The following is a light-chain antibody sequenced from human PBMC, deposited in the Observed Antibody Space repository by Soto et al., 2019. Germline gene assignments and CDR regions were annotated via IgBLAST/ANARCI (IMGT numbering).Light chain of an antibody. CDR1: QSVNSNY. Sequence: EIVLTQSPGTLSVSPGERVTLSCRASQSVNSNYLAWYQQRPGQAPRLLIFGASYRATGIPDRFSGSGSGTEFTLNISRLEPEDFVVYYCQQYSSSPPEFTFGPGTKVDSK. CDR3: QQYSSSPPEFT. CDR2: GAS. V-gene: IGKV3-20*01. J-gene: IGKJ3*01.